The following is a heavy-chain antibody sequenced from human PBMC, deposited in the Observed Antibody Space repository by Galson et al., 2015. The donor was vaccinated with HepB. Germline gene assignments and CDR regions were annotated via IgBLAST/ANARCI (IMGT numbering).Heavy chain of an antibody. CDR2: TYYRSKWYN. J-gene: IGHJ4*02. D-gene: IGHD6-19*01. Sequence: CAISGDSVSSHSAAWNWIRQSPSRGLEWLGRTYYRSKWYNDYAVSVKSRITINPDTSKNQFSLQLNSVTPEDTAVYYCARTSHRSSGWRYDYWGQGTLVTVSS. CDR1: GDSVSSHSAA. V-gene: IGHV6-1*01. CDR3: ARTSHRSSGWRYDY.